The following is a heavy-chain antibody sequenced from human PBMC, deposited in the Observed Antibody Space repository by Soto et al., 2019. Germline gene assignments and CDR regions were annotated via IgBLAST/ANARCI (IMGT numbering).Heavy chain of an antibody. Sequence: EVQRVESGGSLVQPGVSLRLSCAASGFTFSSYCMSWFRQAQGKGLEWVANIKQDGSEKYYVDSVKVRFTISRDNARNSLYLQMNSLSAEDTAVYYCGRVRTPSKSYFVDWVQGTLVTVSS. J-gene: IGHJ4*02. CDR3: GRVRTPSKSYFVD. V-gene: IGHV3-7*01. D-gene: IGHD6-6*01. CDR2: IKQDGSEK. CDR1: GFTFSSYC.